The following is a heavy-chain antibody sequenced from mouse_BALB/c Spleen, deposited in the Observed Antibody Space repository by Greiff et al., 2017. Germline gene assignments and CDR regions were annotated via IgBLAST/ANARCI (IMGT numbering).Heavy chain of an antibody. Sequence: VQLQESGAELARPGASVKLSCKASGYTFTSYWMQWVKQRPGQGLVWIGAIYPGDGDTRYTQKFKGKATLTADKSSSTAYMQLSSLASEDSAVYYCARNDGYYWLDYWGQGTTLTVSS. CDR3: ARNDGYYWLDY. CDR2: IYPGDGDT. CDR1: GYTFTSYW. V-gene: IGHV1-87*01. D-gene: IGHD2-3*01. J-gene: IGHJ2*01.